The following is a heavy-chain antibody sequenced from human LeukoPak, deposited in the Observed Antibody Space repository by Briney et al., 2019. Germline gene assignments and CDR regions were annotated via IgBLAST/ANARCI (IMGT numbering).Heavy chain of an antibody. D-gene: IGHD6-19*01. Sequence: SETLSLTCAVYGGSFSGYYWSWIRQPPGKGLEWIGEINHSGSTNYNPSLKSRVTISVDKSKNQFSLKLSSVTAADTAVYYCARNLLQRWLEYWGQGTLVTVSS. CDR2: INHSGST. CDR1: GGSFSGYY. CDR3: ARNLLQRWLEY. V-gene: IGHV4-34*01. J-gene: IGHJ4*02.